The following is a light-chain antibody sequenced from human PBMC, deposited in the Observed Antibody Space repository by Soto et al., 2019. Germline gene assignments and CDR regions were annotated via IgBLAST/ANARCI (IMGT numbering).Light chain of an antibody. V-gene: IGKV3-20*01. CDR3: QQYGSSPSIT. CDR1: QSVSSSY. CDR2: GAS. Sequence: IVLTQSPGTLSLSTGERATLSCRASQSVSSSYLAWYQQKPGQAPRLLIYGASSRATGIPDRFSGSGSGTDFTLTISRLEPEDFAVYYCQQYGSSPSITFGQGTRLEIK. J-gene: IGKJ5*01.